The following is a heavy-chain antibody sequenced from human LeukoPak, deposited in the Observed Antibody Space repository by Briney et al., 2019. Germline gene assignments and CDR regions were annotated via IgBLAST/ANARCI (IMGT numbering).Heavy chain of an antibody. V-gene: IGHV3-30*18. J-gene: IGHJ3*02. CDR3: AKDIGEYSYVHDAFDI. D-gene: IGHD5-18*01. CDR1: GFTFSSYG. Sequence: GGSLRLSCAASGFTFSSYGMHWVRQAPGKGLEWVAVISYDGSNKYYADSVKGRFTISRDNSKNTLYLQTNSLRAEDTAVYYCAKDIGEYSYVHDAFDIWGQGTMVTVSS. CDR2: ISYDGSNK.